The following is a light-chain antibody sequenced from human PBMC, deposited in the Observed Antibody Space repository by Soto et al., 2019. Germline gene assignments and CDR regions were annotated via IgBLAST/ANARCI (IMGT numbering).Light chain of an antibody. CDR2: AAS. CDR1: QDISNY. J-gene: IGKJ2*01. Sequence: DIQMTQSPSSLSASVGDRVTITCRASQDISNYLAWYQQNPGKVPKLLIYAASTLQTGVQSRFSGSGSGTVFTLTINSLQPDDVATYYCQNYKSAPNTFGLGTRLEIK. CDR3: QNYKSAPNT. V-gene: IGKV1-27*01.